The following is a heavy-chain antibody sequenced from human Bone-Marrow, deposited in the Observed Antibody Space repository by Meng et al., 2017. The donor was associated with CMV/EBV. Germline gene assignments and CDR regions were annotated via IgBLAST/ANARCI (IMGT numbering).Heavy chain of an antibody. V-gene: IGHV1-18*01. D-gene: IGHD1-1*01. CDR1: GYIFTDYG. CDR3: AEHTGETGTNDY. J-gene: IGHJ4*02. CDR2: IHGYKGKT. Sequence: KASGYIFTDYGNSWVGQAPGQGVGWKGWIHGYKGKTNYAQKLQGRGAMTTGTSTSTAYMGLRGLRSCDTAVYYWAEHTGETGTNDYWGQGTLVTVSS.